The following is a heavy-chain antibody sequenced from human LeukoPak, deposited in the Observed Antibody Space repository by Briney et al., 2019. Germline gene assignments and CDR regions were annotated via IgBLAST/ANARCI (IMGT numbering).Heavy chain of an antibody. J-gene: IGHJ4*02. CDR1: GFNFNSYG. Sequence: GGSLRLSCATSGFNFNSYGFHWVRQAPGKGLEWVAIIWYDGSHISYAASVKGRFTISRDKSKSTVYLQMNGLRVEDTAGYYCSRGTGTTDYWGQGTLVTVSS. CDR2: IWYDGSHI. CDR3: SRGTGTTDY. V-gene: IGHV3-33*01. D-gene: IGHD1-7*01.